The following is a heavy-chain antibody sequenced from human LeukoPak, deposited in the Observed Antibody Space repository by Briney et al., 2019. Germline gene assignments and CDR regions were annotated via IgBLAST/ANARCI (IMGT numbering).Heavy chain of an antibody. CDR1: GFTFSSYS. D-gene: IGHD4-17*01. CDR2: IYGGGGT. CDR3: ARDATGPESY. V-gene: IGHV3-66*01. J-gene: IGHJ4*02. Sequence: GGSLRLSCAASGFTFSSYSMNWVRQAPGKGLEWVSIIYGGGGTYYADSVKGRFTISRDNSKNTVFLQMNSLRAEDTAVYYCARDATGPESYWGQGTLVTVSS.